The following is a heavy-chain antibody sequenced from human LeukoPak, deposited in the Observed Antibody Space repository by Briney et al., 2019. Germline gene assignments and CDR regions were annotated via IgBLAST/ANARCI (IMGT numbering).Heavy chain of an antibody. D-gene: IGHD3-3*01. CDR1: GGSFSGFY. J-gene: IGHJ6*03. V-gene: IGHV4-34*01. Sequence: PSETLSLTCAVDGGSFSGFYWTWIRQTPPKRLEWIGEINQTGNTNYNPSLTDYNPSLKPQVTISVDSSKSQLSLKVNSVTAADTGIYYCARVRHDPLECGYYMDVWGTGTPVAVSS. CDR3: ARVRHDPLECGYYMDV. CDR2: INQTGNT.